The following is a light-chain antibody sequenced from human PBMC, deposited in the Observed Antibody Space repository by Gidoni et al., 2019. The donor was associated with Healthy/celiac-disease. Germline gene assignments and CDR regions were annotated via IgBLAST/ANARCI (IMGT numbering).Light chain of an antibody. V-gene: IGKV1-8*01. J-gene: IGKJ2*01. Sequence: IRPTQSPSSFSASTGDRVTITCRASQGISSYLAWYQQKPGKAPKLLIYAASTLQSGVPSRFSGSGSGTDFTLTISCLQSEDFATYYCQQYYSYPYTFGQGTKLEIK. CDR2: AAS. CDR1: QGISSY. CDR3: QQYYSYPYT.